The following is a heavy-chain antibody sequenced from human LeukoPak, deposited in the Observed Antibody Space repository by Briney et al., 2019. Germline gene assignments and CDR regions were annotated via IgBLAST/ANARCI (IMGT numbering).Heavy chain of an antibody. D-gene: IGHD1-26*01. J-gene: IGHJ4*02. Sequence: PGGSLRLSCAASGFTFSDHWMDWVRQAPGKGLEWVGRIKIKAHGYTTEYAASVEGRFIISRDDSKNSLSLQMNSLKSEDTAVYYCTEIGAGGDYWGQGTLVTVSS. CDR3: TEIGAGGDY. V-gene: IGHV3-72*01. CDR1: GFTFSDHW. CDR2: IKIKAHGYTT.